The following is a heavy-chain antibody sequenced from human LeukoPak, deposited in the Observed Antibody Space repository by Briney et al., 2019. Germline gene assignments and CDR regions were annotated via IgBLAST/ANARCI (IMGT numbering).Heavy chain of an antibody. V-gene: IGHV1-18*01. Sequence: ASVKVSCKSSAYTETNFDITWMRQVPGEGLEWMEWITATNGHTNYAQTRQGRVTLTTDPSTNTAYGKLRSLKSNDTAVYSCARDLGIAPAFDSWGQGTLVTGSS. CDR1: AYTETNFD. CDR3: ARDLGIAPAFDS. D-gene: IGHD6-13*01. CDR2: ITATNGHT. J-gene: IGHJ4*02.